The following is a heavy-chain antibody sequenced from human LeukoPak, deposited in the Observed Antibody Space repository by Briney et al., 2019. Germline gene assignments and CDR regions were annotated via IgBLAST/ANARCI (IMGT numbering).Heavy chain of an antibody. CDR3: ARDPGIAAAGEDY. Sequence: GGSLRLSCAASGFTFSSYWMSWVRQAPGKGLEWVANIKQDGSEKYYVDSVKGRFTISRDNAKNSLYLQMNSLRAEDTAVYYCARDPGIAAAGEDYWGQGTLVTVSS. CDR2: IKQDGSEK. V-gene: IGHV3-7*01. J-gene: IGHJ4*02. CDR1: GFTFSSYW. D-gene: IGHD6-13*01.